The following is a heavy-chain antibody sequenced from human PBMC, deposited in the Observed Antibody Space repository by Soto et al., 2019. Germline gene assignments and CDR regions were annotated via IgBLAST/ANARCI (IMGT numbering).Heavy chain of an antibody. CDR1: GFTFSSYS. Sequence: GGSLRLSCAASGFTFSSYSMNWVRQAPGKGLVWVSRTNTDGSSTSYADSVKGRFTISRDNAKNTLYLQMNSLRAEDTAVYYCARGKNYGMDVWGQGTTVTVSS. D-gene: IGHD3-10*01. CDR2: TNTDGSST. V-gene: IGHV3-74*01. CDR3: ARGKNYGMDV. J-gene: IGHJ6*02.